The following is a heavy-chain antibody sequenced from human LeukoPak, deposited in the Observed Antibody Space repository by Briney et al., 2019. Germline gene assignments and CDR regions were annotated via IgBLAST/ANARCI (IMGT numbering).Heavy chain of an antibody. CDR3: ARGWGSSYYFDY. V-gene: IGHV3-66*02. CDR2: IHSGGST. D-gene: IGHD3-16*01. CDR1: GFTVSSNY. J-gene: IGHJ4*02. Sequence: GGSLRLSCAASGFTVSSNYMSWVRQAPGKGLDWVSVIHSGGSTYYADSVKGRFTISRDNSKNTLFVQMNSLRAEDTAVYYCARGWGSSYYFDYWGQGTLVTVSS.